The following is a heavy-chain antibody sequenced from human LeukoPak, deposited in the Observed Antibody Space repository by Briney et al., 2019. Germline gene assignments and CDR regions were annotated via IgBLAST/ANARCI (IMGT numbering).Heavy chain of an antibody. J-gene: IGHJ6*02. CDR3: ARGRSDYYYGMDV. CDR1: GDSVSSNSAA. V-gene: IGHV6-1*01. Sequence: SQTLSLTCAISGDSVSSNSAAWNWISQSPSRGLECLGRTYYRSKWYNDYAVSVKSRITINPDTSKNQFSLQLNSVTPEDTAVYYCARGRSDYYYGMDVWGQGTTVTVSS. CDR2: TYYRSKWYN.